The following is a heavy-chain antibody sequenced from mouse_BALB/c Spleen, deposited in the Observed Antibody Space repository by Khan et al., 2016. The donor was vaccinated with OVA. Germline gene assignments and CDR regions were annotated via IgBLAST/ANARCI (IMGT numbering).Heavy chain of an antibody. V-gene: IGHV5-9-3*01. J-gene: IGHJ3*01. CDR2: ISSDGDYT. CDR1: GFTFSTYA. CDR3: ACSRNVNVAY. Sequence: EVQGVESGGGLVKPGGSLKLSCAASGFTFSTYAMSWVRQTPEKRLEWVATISSDGDYTYFPDNVTGRFTISRDNAKNTLCLQMTSLQSEDTAMFYCACSRNVNVAYWGQGTLVTVSA.